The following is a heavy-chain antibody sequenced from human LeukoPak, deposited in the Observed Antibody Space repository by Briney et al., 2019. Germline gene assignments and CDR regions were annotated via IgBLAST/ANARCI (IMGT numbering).Heavy chain of an antibody. V-gene: IGHV3-33*01. Sequence: PGGSLRLSCAASGFTFSTYGMHWVRQAPGKGLEWVSFIWSDGSNKYYADSVKGRFTISRDNSKNTLYLQMNSLGAEDTAVYYCARRGEYSNLNYLEYWGQGTLVTVSS. CDR2: IWSDGSNK. D-gene: IGHD4-11*01. J-gene: IGHJ4*02. CDR3: ARRGEYSNLNYLEY. CDR1: GFTFSTYG.